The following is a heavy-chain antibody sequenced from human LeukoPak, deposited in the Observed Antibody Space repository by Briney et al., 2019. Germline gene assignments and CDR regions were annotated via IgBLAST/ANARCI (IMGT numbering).Heavy chain of an antibody. V-gene: IGHV3-48*01. Sequence: GGSLRLSCAASGFTFSSYSMNWVRQAPGKRLEWVSYISSSSSTIYYADSVKGRFTISRDNAKNSLYLQMSSLRAEDTAVYYCARPYSGSYFREFDYWGQGTLVTVSS. CDR1: GFTFSSYS. CDR2: ISSSSSTI. J-gene: IGHJ4*02. D-gene: IGHD1-26*01. CDR3: ARPYSGSYFREFDY.